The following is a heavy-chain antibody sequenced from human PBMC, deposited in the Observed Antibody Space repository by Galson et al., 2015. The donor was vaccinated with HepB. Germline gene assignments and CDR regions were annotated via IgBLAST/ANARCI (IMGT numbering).Heavy chain of an antibody. V-gene: IGHV5-51*03. CDR2: IYPGDADT. D-gene: IGHD6-13*01. Sequence: HSGAALIKPGESLKISCTCTGYTFTSCWIGWVCQMPGKGLEWMGIIYPGDADTTYSQSIQGQVSISADKSIGTAYLQWSTLKATDTAMYYYARSSGYGRSQHAFDIWGQGTMVTVSS. J-gene: IGHJ3*02. CDR1: GYTFTSCW. CDR3: ARSSGYGRSQHAFDI.